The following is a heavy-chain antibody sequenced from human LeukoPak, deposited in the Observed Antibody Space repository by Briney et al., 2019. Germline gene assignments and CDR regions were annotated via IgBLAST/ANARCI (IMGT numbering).Heavy chain of an antibody. J-gene: IGHJ4*02. D-gene: IGHD2-8*02. CDR2: ISYDGSNK. Sequence: GGSLRLSCAASGFTFSSYAMHWVRQVPGKGLEWVAVISYDGSNKYYADSVKGRFTISRDNSKNTLYLQMNSLRADDTAVYYCAKGPERRGFCSGSACYSDCWGQGTLVTVSS. CDR1: GFTFSSYA. CDR3: AKGPERRGFCSGSACYSDC. V-gene: IGHV3-30-3*01.